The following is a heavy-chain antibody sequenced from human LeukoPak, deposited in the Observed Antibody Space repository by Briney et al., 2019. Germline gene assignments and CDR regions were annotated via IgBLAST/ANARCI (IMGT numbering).Heavy chain of an antibody. J-gene: IGHJ5*01. Sequence: GGSLRLSCAASGFAFSVYAMSWLRQPPGRGLEWVSTINASSGTTSYAASVRGRFTISRDNSKNALYLQLNTLRADDTATYYCAKPISGGLAVTADWFHPWGQGTLVVVSS. CDR1: GFAFSVYA. CDR3: AKPISGGLAVTADWFHP. V-gene: IGHV3-23*01. CDR2: INASSGTT. D-gene: IGHD2-21*02.